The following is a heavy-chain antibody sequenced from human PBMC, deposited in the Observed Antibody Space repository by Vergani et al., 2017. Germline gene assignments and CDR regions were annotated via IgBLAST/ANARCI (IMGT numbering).Heavy chain of an antibody. CDR2: ISSSNSTI. Sequence: QVQLQQWGAGLLKPSETLSLTCAVYGGSFSGYYWSWIRQPPGKGLEWVSYISSSNSTIYYADSVKGRFTISRDNAKNSLYLQMNSLRAEDTAVYYCARDAEEILRSYHWYFDLWGRGTLVTVSS. CDR3: ARDAEEILRSYHWYFDL. V-gene: IGHV3-11*01. CDR1: GGSFSGYY. J-gene: IGHJ2*01. D-gene: IGHD4-17*01.